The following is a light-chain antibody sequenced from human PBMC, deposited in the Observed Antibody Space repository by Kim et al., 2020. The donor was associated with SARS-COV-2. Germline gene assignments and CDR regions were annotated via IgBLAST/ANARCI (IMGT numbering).Light chain of an antibody. CDR2: GAS. CDR1: QSVSSN. Sequence: SPGERVTLSCRASQSVSSNLAWYQQKPGQAPRLLIYGASTRATGIPATFSGSGSGTEFTLDISSLQSEDFAVYYCQQYDKWPPVTFGGGTKVDIK. CDR3: QQYDKWPPVT. V-gene: IGKV3-15*01. J-gene: IGKJ4*01.